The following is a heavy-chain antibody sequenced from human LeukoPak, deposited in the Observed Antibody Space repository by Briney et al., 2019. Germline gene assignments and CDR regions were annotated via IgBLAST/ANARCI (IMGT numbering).Heavy chain of an antibody. CDR1: GFTVSSNY. V-gene: IGHV3-53*01. CDR3: ARDPGDGYENYFDY. J-gene: IGHJ4*02. Sequence: GGSLRLSCAASGFTVSSNYMSWVRQAPGKGLEWVSVICSGGSTYYADSVKGRFTISRDNSKNTLYLQMNSLRAEDTAVYYCARDPGDGYENYFDYWGQGTLVTVSS. CDR2: ICSGGST. D-gene: IGHD5-12*01.